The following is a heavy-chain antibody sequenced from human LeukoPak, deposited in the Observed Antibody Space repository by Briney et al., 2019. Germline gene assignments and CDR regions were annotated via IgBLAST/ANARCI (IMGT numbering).Heavy chain of an antibody. D-gene: IGHD5-18*01. CDR3: AKDVCQYTYGCISFDY. J-gene: IGHJ4*02. CDR1: EFTFSNSA. CDR2: ISGSGTSQ. Sequence: GGSLRLSCAASEFTFSNSAMSWVRQAPGKGLDWVAAISGSGTSQYYPALVRGRITISRKNSKKTLLLQTTSLSAEDTAIYYCAKDVCQYTYGCISFDYWGQGTLVTVSP. V-gene: IGHV3-23*01.